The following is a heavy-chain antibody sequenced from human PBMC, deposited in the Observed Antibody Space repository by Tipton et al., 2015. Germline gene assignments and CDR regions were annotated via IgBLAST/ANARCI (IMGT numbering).Heavy chain of an antibody. CDR3: AKEGRTTVTYYSDY. D-gene: IGHD4-17*01. CDR1: GFTFDDYA. CDR2: ISWNSGSR. J-gene: IGHJ4*02. Sequence: SLRLSCAASGFTFDDYAMHWVRQAPGKGLEWVSGISWNSGSRGYADSVKGRFTISRDNAKNSLYLQMNSLRAEDTALYYCAKEGRTTVTYYSDYWGQGTLVTVSS. V-gene: IGHV3-9*01.